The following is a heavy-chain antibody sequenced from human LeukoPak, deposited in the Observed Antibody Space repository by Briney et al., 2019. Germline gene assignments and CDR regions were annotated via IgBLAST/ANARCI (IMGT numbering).Heavy chain of an antibody. V-gene: IGHV3-30*02. D-gene: IGHD6-13*01. J-gene: IGHJ4*02. CDR2: IRYDGSNK. CDR3: AKDSAPSSSWDIIDY. CDR1: GFTFSNYW. Sequence: GGSLRLSCAASGFTFSNYWMHWVRQAPGKGLEWVAFIRYDGSNKYYADSVKGRFTISRDNSKNTLYLQMNSLRAEDTAVYYCAKDSAPSSSWDIIDYWGQGTLVTVSS.